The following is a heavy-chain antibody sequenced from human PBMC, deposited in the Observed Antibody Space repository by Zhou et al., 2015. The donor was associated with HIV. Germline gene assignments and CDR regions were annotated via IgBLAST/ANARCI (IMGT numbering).Heavy chain of an antibody. D-gene: IGHD3-22*01. J-gene: IGHJ3*02. CDR2: INSLFDIE. V-gene: IGHV1-69*17. Sequence: QVQLVQSGAEVKKPGSSVRVSCQASGGTFSGFDISWVRQAPGQGLEWMGGINSLFDIENYAQNFRGRLTISADLTAAYMELSGLTSEDAAVYYCARSRADYEYVFEIWGQGTKVIVSS. CDR3: ARSRADYEYVFEI. CDR1: GGTFSGFD.